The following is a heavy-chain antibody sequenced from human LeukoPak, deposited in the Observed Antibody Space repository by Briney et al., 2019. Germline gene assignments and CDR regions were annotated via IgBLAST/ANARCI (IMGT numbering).Heavy chain of an antibody. CDR3: ARDSKWLRSFDY. Sequence: GGSLRLSCAASGFTFSSYSMNWVRQAPGKGLEWVSSISSSSSYIYYADSVKGRFTISRDNAKNSLYLQMNSLRAEDTAVYYCARDSKWLRSFDYWGQGTLVTVSS. CDR2: ISSSSSYI. V-gene: IGHV3-21*01. J-gene: IGHJ4*02. D-gene: IGHD5-12*01. CDR1: GFTFSSYS.